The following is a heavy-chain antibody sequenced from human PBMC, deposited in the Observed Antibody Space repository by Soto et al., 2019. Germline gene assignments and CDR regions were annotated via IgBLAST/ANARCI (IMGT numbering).Heavy chain of an antibody. CDR1: GFTFSSFG. CDR3: AKDTFYHDSSDYYIFEF. V-gene: IGHV3-30*18. CDR2: ISYDGSNE. J-gene: IGHJ4*02. D-gene: IGHD3-22*01. Sequence: GGSLRLSCAASGFTFSSFGMHWVRQAPGKGLEWVAHISYDGSNEHSADSVKGRFTISRDNSEDTLYLQMNSLIVEDTAVYFCAKDTFYHDSSDYYIFEFWGQGALVTVSS.